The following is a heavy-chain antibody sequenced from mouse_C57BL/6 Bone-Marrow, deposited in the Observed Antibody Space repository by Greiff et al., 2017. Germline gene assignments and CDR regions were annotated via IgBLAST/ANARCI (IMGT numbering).Heavy chain of an antibody. V-gene: IGHV1-76*01. CDR2: IYPGSGNT. Sequence: QVPLQQSGAELVRPGASVKLSCKASGYTFTDYYINWVKQRPGQGLEWIARIYPGSGNTYYNEKFKGKATLTAEKSSSTAYMQLSSLTSEDSAVYFCASYGYDGRAWFAYWGQGTLVTVSA. J-gene: IGHJ3*01. CDR1: GYTFTDYY. D-gene: IGHD2-2*01. CDR3: ASYGYDGRAWFAY.